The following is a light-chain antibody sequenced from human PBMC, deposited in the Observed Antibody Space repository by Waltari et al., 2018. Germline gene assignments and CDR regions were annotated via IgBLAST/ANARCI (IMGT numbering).Light chain of an antibody. CDR3: QQFNAYPLT. V-gene: IGKV1-9*01. CDR1: RGISGY. J-gene: IGKJ4*01. CDR2: AAS. Sequence: DIQLTQSPSFLSASVGDRVTITCRASRGISGYVAWYQPRPGKGPKLLIYAASTLQSGVPSRFSGSGSGADFTLTISSLQPEDFATYFCQQFNAYPLTFGGGTKVEI.